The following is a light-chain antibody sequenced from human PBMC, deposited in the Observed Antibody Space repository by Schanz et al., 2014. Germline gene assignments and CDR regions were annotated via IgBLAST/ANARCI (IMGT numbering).Light chain of an antibody. J-gene: IGLJ3*02. CDR3: SSQGGSRV. CDR1: SSDVGGNNY. V-gene: IGLV2-8*01. Sequence: QSALTQPPSASGSPGQSVAISCTGTSSDVGGNNYVSWYQQHPGKAPKLLIYEVNKRPSGVPDRFSGSKSGNTASLTVSGLQAEDEADYYCSSQGGSRVFGGGTKVAVL. CDR2: EVN.